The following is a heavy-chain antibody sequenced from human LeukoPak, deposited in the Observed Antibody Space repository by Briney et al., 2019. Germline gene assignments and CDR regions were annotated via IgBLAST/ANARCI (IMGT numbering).Heavy chain of an antibody. D-gene: IGHD2-15*01. CDR1: GLSIGDNS. Sequence: PGGSLRLSCAASGLSIGDNSMHWVRQAPGKGLEWVSLISCDESTTYYSDSVKGRFTVSRDSSKNSLHLQMNSLRTEDTALYYCARGPNRWWVVSRNWGMDVWGQGTAVTVSS. J-gene: IGHJ6*02. CDR3: ARGPNRWWVVSRNWGMDV. CDR2: ISCDESTT. V-gene: IGHV3-43*01.